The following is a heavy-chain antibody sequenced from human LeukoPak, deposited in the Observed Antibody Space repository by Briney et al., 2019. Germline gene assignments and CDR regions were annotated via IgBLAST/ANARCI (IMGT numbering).Heavy chain of an antibody. J-gene: IGHJ4*02. D-gene: IGHD2-15*01. CDR1: GYTFTGYY. CDR2: INPNSGGT. Sequence: ASVKVSCKASGYTFTGYYMHWVRQAPGQGLEWMGWINPNSGGTNYAQKFQGRVTMTRDTSISTAYMELSRLRSDDTAVYYCARAMSPYCSGGSFYQRNHDYWGQGTLVTVSS. CDR3: ARAMSPYCSGGSFYQRNHDY. V-gene: IGHV1-2*02.